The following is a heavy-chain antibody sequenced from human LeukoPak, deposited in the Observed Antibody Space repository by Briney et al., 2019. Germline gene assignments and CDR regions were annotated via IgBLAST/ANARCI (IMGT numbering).Heavy chain of an antibody. Sequence: PSETLSLTCAVYGGSFSGYYWSWIRQPPGKGLEWIGEINHSGSTNYNPSLKSRVTISVDTSKNQFSLKLSSVTAADTAVYYCARGVLYSSSWSAEYFQHWGQGTLVTVSS. J-gene: IGHJ1*01. CDR1: GGSFSGYY. CDR3: ARGVLYSSSWSAEYFQH. CDR2: INHSGST. V-gene: IGHV4-34*01. D-gene: IGHD6-13*01.